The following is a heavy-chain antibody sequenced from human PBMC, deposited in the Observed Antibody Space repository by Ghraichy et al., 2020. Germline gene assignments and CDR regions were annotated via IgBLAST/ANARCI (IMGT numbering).Heavy chain of an antibody. Sequence: LSLTCVASGFDINGYSMNWVRQAPGKGLEWVASISTGSTYIYYGDSLKGRFTISRDNAQNSLFLQMDSLRVEDTAIYYCARDLRGADAFDIWGQGTMVTVSS. V-gene: IGHV3-21*06. CDR3: ARDLRGADAFDI. CDR1: GFDINGYS. CDR2: ISTGSTYI. D-gene: IGHD1-26*01. J-gene: IGHJ3*02.